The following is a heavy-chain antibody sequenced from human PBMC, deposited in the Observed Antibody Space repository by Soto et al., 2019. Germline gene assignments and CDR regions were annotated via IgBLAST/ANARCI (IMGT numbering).Heavy chain of an antibody. Sequence: GASVKVSCKASGYTFTGYYMHWVRQAPGQGLEWMGWINPNSGGTNYAQKFQGWVTMTRDTSISTAYMELSRLRSDDTAVYYCARDGTLRFLEWSHYYYYMDVRGKGTTVTVSS. CDR3: ARDGTLRFLEWSHYYYYMDV. V-gene: IGHV1-2*04. D-gene: IGHD3-3*01. CDR1: GYTFTGYY. J-gene: IGHJ6*03. CDR2: INPNSGGT.